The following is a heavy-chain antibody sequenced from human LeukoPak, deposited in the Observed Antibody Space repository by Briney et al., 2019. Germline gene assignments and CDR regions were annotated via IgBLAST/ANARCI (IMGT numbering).Heavy chain of an antibody. Sequence: ASVKVSCKASGYIFTSYGITWVRQAPGRGLEWMGWISAYNGNTNYAQKLQGRVTMTTDSSTTTAYLDLRSLTSADTAVYYCARGLPTSDSTFDYWGQGTLVTVSS. CDR1: GYIFTSYG. CDR2: ISAYNGNT. CDR3: ARGLPTSDSTFDY. D-gene: IGHD2-21*02. J-gene: IGHJ4*02. V-gene: IGHV1-18*01.